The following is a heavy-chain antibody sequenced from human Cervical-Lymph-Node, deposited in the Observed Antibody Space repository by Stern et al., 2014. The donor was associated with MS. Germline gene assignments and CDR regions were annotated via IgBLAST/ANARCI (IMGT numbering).Heavy chain of an antibody. Sequence: QLQLQESGPGVAKPSQTLSLTCTVSGGSISTDGYYWTWIRPHPEKGLEWIGYIYYSGSTYYNPTLKSRVTMSLDTSKNQFSLNLSSVTAADTAIYYCARDDRGSSWYRFDFWGQGTLVTVSS. CDR1: GGSISTDGYY. J-gene: IGHJ4*02. CDR2: IYYSGST. V-gene: IGHV4-31*03. CDR3: ARDDRGSSWYRFDF. D-gene: IGHD6-13*01.